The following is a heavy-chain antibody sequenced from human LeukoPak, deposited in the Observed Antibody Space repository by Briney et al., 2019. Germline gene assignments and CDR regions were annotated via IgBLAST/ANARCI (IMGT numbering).Heavy chain of an antibody. CDR2: IYYDGSNK. J-gene: IGHJ3*02. V-gene: IGHV3-33*01. Sequence: GGSLRLSCAASGFIFRNYGIHWVRQAPGKGLEWVALIYYDGSNKYYADSVKGRFTISRDNSKNTLYLQMNSLRAEDTAVYYCTLVLDAFDIWGPGTMVTVSS. CDR1: GFIFRNYG. CDR3: TLVLDAFDI.